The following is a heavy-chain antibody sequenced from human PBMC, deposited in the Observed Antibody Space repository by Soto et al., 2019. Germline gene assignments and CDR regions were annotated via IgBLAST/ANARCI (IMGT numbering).Heavy chain of an antibody. CDR2: ISGSGGST. D-gene: IGHD2-21*01. CDR1: GFTFSNYA. CDR3: AKPDAYCDGDCYGLDLGYYYMDV. J-gene: IGHJ6*03. V-gene: IGHV3-23*01. Sequence: GGSLRLSCAASGFTFSNYAMTWVRQAPGKGLEWVSAISGSGGSTYYTDSVKGRFTISRDNSKNTLYLQMNSLRAEDTAVYYCAKPDAYCDGDCYGLDLGYYYMDVWGKGTTVTVSS.